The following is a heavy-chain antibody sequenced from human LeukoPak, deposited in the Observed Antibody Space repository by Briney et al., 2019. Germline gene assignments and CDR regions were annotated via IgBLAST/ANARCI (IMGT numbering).Heavy chain of an antibody. CDR1: GGTFSSYA. V-gene: IGHV1-69*05. Sequence: SVKVSCKASGGTFSSYAISWVRQAPGQGLEWMGRIIPIFGTANYAQKFQGRVTITTDESTSTAYMELSSLRSEDTAVYYCAGEALNPSYYDFWSGYPFDYWGQGTLVTVSS. D-gene: IGHD3-3*01. J-gene: IGHJ4*02. CDR3: AGEALNPSYYDFWSGYPFDY. CDR2: IIPIFGTA.